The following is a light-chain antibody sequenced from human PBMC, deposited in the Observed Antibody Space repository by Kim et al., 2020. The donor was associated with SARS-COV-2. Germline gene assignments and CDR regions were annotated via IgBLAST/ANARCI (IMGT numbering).Light chain of an antibody. J-gene: IGKJ2*02. CDR3: QQYYSTPCT. V-gene: IGKV1-NL1*01. Sequence: SASVGDRVTITCRASQGISNSLAWYQQKPGKAPKLLVYFVSRLESGVPSRFSGSGSGTDHTLTISSLQPEDFATYYCQQYYSTPCTFGQGTKLEI. CDR1: QGISNS. CDR2: FVS.